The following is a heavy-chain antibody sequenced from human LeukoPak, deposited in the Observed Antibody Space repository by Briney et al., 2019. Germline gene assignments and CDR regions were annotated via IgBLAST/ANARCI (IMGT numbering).Heavy chain of an antibody. V-gene: IGHV3-21*01. D-gene: IGHD3-22*01. CDR3: ARESSGYFY. CDR1: GFTFSTYS. J-gene: IGHJ4*02. Sequence: AGGSLRLSCAASGFTFSTYSMNWVRQAPGKGLEWVSSISSGSSFIYYADSVKGRFTISRDNAKNSLFLQMNSLRAEDTAVYYCARESSGYFYWGQGTLVTVSS. CDR2: ISSGSSFI.